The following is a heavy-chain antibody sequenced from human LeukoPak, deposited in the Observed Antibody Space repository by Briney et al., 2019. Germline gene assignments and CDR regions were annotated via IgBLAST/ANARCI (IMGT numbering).Heavy chain of an antibody. Sequence: SETLSLTCTVSGGSISRFYWSWVRPPAGKGLEWIGCIYASGTSNYNPSLKSRVTMSVDPSKNQISLRLSAVTAADTAVYYCATLASSGAFDYWGQGTRGTVSS. D-gene: IGHD3-22*01. CDR3: ATLASSGAFDY. J-gene: IGHJ4*02. CDR2: IYASGTS. V-gene: IGHV4-4*07. CDR1: GGSISRFY.